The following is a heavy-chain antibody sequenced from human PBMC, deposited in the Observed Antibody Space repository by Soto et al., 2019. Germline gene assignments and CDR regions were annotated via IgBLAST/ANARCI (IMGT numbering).Heavy chain of an antibody. Sequence: EVQLLESGGGLVQPGGSLSLSCAASGFTFSNYAMSWVRQAPGKGLEWVSGISGNGGNTFYVDSVKGRFTLSRDNSKNTVFLQMNTLRAEDTAVYYCAKVRREWLVRSFDAFGVWGQGTMVTVSS. V-gene: IGHV3-23*01. CDR1: GFTFSNYA. J-gene: IGHJ3*01. CDR2: ISGNGGNT. D-gene: IGHD6-19*01. CDR3: AKVRREWLVRSFDAFGV.